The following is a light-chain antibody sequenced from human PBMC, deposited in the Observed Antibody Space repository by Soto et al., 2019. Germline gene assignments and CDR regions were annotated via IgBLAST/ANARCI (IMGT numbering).Light chain of an antibody. Sequence: EIVLTQSPGTLSLSPGERATLSCRASQNVRTYLAWYQQKPGQAPRLLIYDASKWATGIPARFSGSGSGTDFTLTISSLEPEEFAVYYCQQRSTPFTFGHGTKV. CDR3: QQRSTPFT. J-gene: IGKJ3*01. CDR2: DAS. CDR1: QNVRTY. V-gene: IGKV3-11*01.